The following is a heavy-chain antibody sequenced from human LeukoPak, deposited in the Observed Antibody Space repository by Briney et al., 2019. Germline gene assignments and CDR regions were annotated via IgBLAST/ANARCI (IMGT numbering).Heavy chain of an antibody. CDR1: GFTFSSYG. D-gene: IGHD2/OR15-2a*01. CDR2: ISYDGSNQ. V-gene: IGHV3-30*18. J-gene: IGHJ6*02. Sequence: GGSLRLSCAASGFTFSSYGIHWVRQAPGKGLEWVAVISYDGSNQYYADSVKGRFTVSRDNSKNTLFLQMNSLRAEDTAVYYCAKDINYCTTTSSPPNYYYYFGMDVWGQGTTVTVSS. CDR3: AKDINYCTTTSSPPNYYYYFGMDV.